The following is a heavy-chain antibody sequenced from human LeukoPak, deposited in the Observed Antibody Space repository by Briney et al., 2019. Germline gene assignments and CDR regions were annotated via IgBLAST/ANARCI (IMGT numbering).Heavy chain of an antibody. CDR1: GRSISDYH. CDR2: TYKRAST. D-gene: IGHD3-16*02. Sequence: PSETLSLPRTVSGRSISDYHRTWIRQPPGKTLEWIGCTYKRASTHYHPSLRNRATISLHTYIRQPSLREKSVSAPHTAVYYCARMIGWGEVSPDFDSWGQGRLVTVSS. CDR3: ARMIGWGEVSPDFDS. V-gene: IGHV4-59*01. J-gene: IGHJ4*02.